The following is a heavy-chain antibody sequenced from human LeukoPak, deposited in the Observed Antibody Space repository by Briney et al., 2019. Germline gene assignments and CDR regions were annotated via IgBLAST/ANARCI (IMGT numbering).Heavy chain of an antibody. D-gene: IGHD3-22*01. V-gene: IGHV3-72*01. J-gene: IGHJ4*02. CDR1: GFTFSDHH. CDR3: TRIFYYGTRGYYPDF. Sequence: GGSLRLSCAASGFTFSDHHMDWVRQAPGKGLECIGRSKNKDYAYSTVYAASVKGRFTFSRDDPKNSLYLQMNSLTTEDTAVYYCTRIFYYGTRGYYPDFWGQGTLVTVSS. CDR2: SKNKDYAYST.